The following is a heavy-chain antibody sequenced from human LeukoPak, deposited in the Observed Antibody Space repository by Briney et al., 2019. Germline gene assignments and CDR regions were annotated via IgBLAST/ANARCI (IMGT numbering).Heavy chain of an antibody. CDR2: FDPEDGET. V-gene: IGHV1-24*01. J-gene: IGHJ4*02. D-gene: IGHD1-26*01. Sequence: ASVKVSCKVSGYTLTELSMHWVRQAPGKGLEWMGGFDPEDGETIYAQKFQGRVTMTEDTSTDTAYMELSSLRSEDTAVYYCARSNSGEYYFDYWGQGTLVTVSS. CDR3: ARSNSGEYYFDY. CDR1: GYTLTELS.